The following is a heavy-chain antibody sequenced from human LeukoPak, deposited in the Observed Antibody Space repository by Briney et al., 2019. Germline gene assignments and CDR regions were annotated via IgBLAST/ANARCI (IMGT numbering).Heavy chain of an antibody. Sequence: GGSLRLSCAASGFTFSSYAMSWVRQAPGKGLEWVSSISGSGGSTYDADSVKGRFTISRDNSKNTLYLQMHSLRAEDTAVYSCAKEGSDYYGSGSYYFDYWGQGTLVTVSS. V-gene: IGHV3-23*01. CDR1: GFTFSSYA. CDR2: ISGSGGST. J-gene: IGHJ4*02. CDR3: AKEGSDYYGSGSYYFDY. D-gene: IGHD3-10*01.